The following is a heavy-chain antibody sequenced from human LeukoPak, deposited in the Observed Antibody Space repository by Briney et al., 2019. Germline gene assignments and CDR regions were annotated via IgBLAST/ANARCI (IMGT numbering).Heavy chain of an antibody. CDR1: GFTFSNYW. CDR2: IKQDGSEK. V-gene: IGHV3-7*01. CDR3: ARDRGSSGWYEFDY. Sequence: GGSLRLSCAASGFTFSNYWMSWVRQAPGKGLEWVANIKQDGSEKHYVDSVKGRFTISRDNAKNSLYLQMNNLRAEDAAVYYCARDRGSSGWYEFDYWGQGTLVTVSS. J-gene: IGHJ4*02. D-gene: IGHD6-19*01.